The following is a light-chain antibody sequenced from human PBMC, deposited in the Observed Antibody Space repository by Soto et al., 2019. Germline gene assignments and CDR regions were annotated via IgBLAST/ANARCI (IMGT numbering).Light chain of an antibody. J-gene: IGKJ4*01. V-gene: IGKV1-9*01. Sequence: IQLTQSPSSLSASVGDRVTITCRASQDINSHLTWFQQKSGEAPRLLIFAASILQSGVPSRFSGSGSGTYFTLTISSLQPDDFATYFCQQLKSYPLTFGGGTKLEI. CDR1: QDINSH. CDR2: AAS. CDR3: QQLKSYPLT.